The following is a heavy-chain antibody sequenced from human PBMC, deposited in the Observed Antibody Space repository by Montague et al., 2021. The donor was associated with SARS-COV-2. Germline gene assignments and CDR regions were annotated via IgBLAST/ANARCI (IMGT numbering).Heavy chain of an antibody. CDR1: GGSISSYY. D-gene: IGHD3-10*01. Sequence: SETLSLTCAVYGGSISSYYWSWIRHPPGKRLEWIGEINHSGSTNYNPSLKSRVTISVDTSKNQFSLKLSSVTAADTAVYYCSRVCYYGSGVAVDMDDWGQGTLVTVSS. CDR2: INHSGST. J-gene: IGHJ4*02. CDR3: SRVCYYGSGVAVDMDD. V-gene: IGHV4-34*01.